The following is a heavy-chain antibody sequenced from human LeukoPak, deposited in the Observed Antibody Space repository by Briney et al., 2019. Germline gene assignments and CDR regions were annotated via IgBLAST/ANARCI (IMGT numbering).Heavy chain of an antibody. J-gene: IGHJ4*02. CDR3: AKDRASSGWYGAHDY. CDR2: ISGSGGST. CDR1: GFTFSSYA. Sequence: GGSLRLSCAASGFTFSSYAMSWVRQAPGKGLEWVSAISGSGGSTYYADSVKGRFTIPRDNSKNTLYLQMNSLRAEDTAVYYCAKDRASSGWYGAHDYWGQGTLVTVSS. D-gene: IGHD6-19*01. V-gene: IGHV3-23*01.